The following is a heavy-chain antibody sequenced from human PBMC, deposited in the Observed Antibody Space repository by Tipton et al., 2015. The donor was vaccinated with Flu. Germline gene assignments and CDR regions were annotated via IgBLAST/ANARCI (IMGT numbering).Heavy chain of an antibody. V-gene: IGHV3-43*02. CDR3: VKDIGDVFGDYGEYFHH. CDR1: GFTFDDYA. Sequence: SLRLSCEASGFTFDDYAMHWVRQAPGKSLEWVSFVSGDGGNEYYADSVKGRFTISRDNNLNSLYLQMNSLTTEDTAFYYCVKDIGDVFGDYGEYFHHWGQGTLVTVSS. D-gene: IGHD4-17*01. J-gene: IGHJ1*01. CDR2: VSGDGGNE.